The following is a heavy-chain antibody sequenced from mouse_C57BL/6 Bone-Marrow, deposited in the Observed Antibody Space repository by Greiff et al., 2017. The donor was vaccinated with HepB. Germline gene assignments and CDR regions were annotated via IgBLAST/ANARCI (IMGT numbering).Heavy chain of an antibody. V-gene: IGHV1-39*01. CDR1: GYSFTDYN. CDR2: INPNYGTT. J-gene: IGHJ4*01. CDR3: ARITTVPKHGAMDY. Sequence: VHVKQSGPELVKPGASVKISCKASGYSFTDYNMNWVKQSNGKSLEWIGVINPNYGTTSYNQKFKGKATLTVDQSSSTAYMKLNSLTSEDSAVYYCARITTVPKHGAMDYWGQGTSVTVSS. D-gene: IGHD1-1*01.